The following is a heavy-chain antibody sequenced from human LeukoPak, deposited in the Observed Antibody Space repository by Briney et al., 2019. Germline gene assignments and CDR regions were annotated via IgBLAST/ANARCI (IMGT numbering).Heavy chain of an antibody. CDR1: GYTFTSYG. J-gene: IGHJ4*02. CDR2: INPNSGGT. Sequence: GASVKVSCKTSGYTFTSYGINWVRQAPGQGLEWMGWINPNSGGTNYAQKFQGRVTMTRDTSISTAYMELSRLRSDDTAVYYCARVRGTGCSGGSCFSPFDYWGQGTLVTVSS. V-gene: IGHV1-2*02. D-gene: IGHD2-15*01. CDR3: ARVRGTGCSGGSCFSPFDY.